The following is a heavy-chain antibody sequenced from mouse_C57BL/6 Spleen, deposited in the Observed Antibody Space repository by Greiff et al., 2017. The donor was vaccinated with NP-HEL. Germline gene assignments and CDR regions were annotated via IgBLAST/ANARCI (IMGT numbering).Heavy chain of an antibody. V-gene: IGHV1-50*01. Sequence: QVQLQQPGAELVKPGASVKLSCKASGYTFTSYWMQWVKQRPGQGLEWIGEIDPSDSYTNYNQKFKGKATLTVDTSSSTAYMQLSSLTSEASAVYYCASPTAHHYAMDYWGQGTSVTVSS. CDR3: ASPTAHHYAMDY. J-gene: IGHJ4*01. D-gene: IGHD3-2*02. CDR2: IDPSDSYT. CDR1: GYTFTSYW.